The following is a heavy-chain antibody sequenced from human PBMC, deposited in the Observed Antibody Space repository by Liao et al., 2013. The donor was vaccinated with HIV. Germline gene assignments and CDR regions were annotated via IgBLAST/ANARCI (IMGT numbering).Heavy chain of an antibody. CDR1: GGSISSGSYY. D-gene: IGHD2-2*01. V-gene: IGHV4-61*02. CDR2: IYTSGST. Sequence: QVQLQESGPGPVKPSQTLSLTCTVSGGSISSGSYYWSWIRQPAGKGLEWIGRIYTSGSTNYNPSLKSRVTISVDTSKNQFSLKLSSVTAADTAVYYCSAAKHRYYYYYMDVWAKDHGHRLL. J-gene: IGHJ6*03. CDR3: SAAKHRYYYYYMDV.